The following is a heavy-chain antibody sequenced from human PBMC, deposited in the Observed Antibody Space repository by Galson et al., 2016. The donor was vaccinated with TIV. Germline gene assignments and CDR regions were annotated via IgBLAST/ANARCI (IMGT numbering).Heavy chain of an antibody. CDR3: ARERTPHGPDNDTWVDP. V-gene: IGHV4-39*07. CDR2: VYDNGNA. D-gene: IGHD3-22*01. J-gene: IGHJ5*02. Sequence: WIRQPPGKGLEWIGIVYDNGNAYYNPSLKSRVTISVDTSKNQFSLKLTSVTAADTAVYYCARERTPHGPDNDTWVDPWGHGILVTVSS.